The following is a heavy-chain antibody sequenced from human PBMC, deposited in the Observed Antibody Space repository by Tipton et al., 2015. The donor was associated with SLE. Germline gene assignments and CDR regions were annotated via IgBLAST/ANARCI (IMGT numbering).Heavy chain of an antibody. D-gene: IGHD6-6*01. CDR2: IYTSGST. CDR3: ARGLIAARFDY. V-gene: IGHV4-61*02. CDR1: GGSISSGSYY. Sequence: TLSLTCTVSGGSISSGSYYWSRIRQPAGKGLEWIGRIYTSGSTNYNPSLKSRVTISVDTSKNQFSLKLSSVTAADTAVYYCARGLIAARFDYWGQGTLVTVSS. J-gene: IGHJ4*02.